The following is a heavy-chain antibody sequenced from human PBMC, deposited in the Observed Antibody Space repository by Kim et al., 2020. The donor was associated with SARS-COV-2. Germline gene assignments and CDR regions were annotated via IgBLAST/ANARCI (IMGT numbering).Heavy chain of an antibody. D-gene: IGHD2-15*01. V-gene: IGHV3-48*04. CDR1: GFTLSLYS. CDR2: ISGTGTIT. Sequence: GGSLRLSCATSGFTLSLYSMNWVRQSPGKGLEWVSHISGTGTITKHADSVRGRFTISRDNAKNSLFLQMNGPRAADTAVYYCVRENYWAFDIWGQGTMVT. J-gene: IGHJ3*02. CDR3: VRENYWAFDI.